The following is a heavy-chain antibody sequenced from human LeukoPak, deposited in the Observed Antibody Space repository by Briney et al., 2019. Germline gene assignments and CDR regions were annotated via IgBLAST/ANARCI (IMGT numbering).Heavy chain of an antibody. J-gene: IGHJ3*02. D-gene: IGHD4-11*01. V-gene: IGHV4-34*01. Sequence: SETLSLTCAVYGGSFSGYYWSWIRQPPGKGLEWIGEINHSGSTNYNPSLKSRVTISVDTSKNQFSLKLSSVTAADTAVYYCARDRNDYSNYEVAFDIWGQGTMVTVSS. CDR2: INHSGST. CDR3: ARDRNDYSNYEVAFDI. CDR1: GGSFSGYY.